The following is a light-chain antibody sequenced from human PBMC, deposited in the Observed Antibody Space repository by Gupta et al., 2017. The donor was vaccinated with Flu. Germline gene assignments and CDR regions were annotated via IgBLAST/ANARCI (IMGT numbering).Light chain of an antibody. CDR1: QSLVYSDGNTY. CDR2: EVS. CDR3: MKGKLPRT. V-gene: IGKV2-30*01. J-gene: IGKJ2*01. Sequence: DVVMTQSPLSLPVTLGQPASISCRSSQSLVYSDGNTYLNWFQQRPGQSPRRLIYEVSNRDCGVPDRFSGSGEATDFTLKSSRGEAEDVGVYYSMKGKLPRTFGQGTKLDIK.